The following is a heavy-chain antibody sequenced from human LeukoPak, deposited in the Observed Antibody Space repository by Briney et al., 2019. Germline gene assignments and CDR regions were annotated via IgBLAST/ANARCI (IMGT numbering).Heavy chain of an antibody. CDR1: GGSISSGSYY. CDR2: IYTSGST. CDR3: ARQEQWLASLDY. V-gene: IGHV4-61*02. D-gene: IGHD6-19*01. J-gene: IGHJ4*02. Sequence: SETLSLTCTVSGGSISSGSYYWSWIRQPAGKGLEWIGRIYTSGSTNYNPSLKSRVTISVDTSKNQFSLKLSSVTAADTAVYYCARQEQWLASLDYWGQGTLVTASS.